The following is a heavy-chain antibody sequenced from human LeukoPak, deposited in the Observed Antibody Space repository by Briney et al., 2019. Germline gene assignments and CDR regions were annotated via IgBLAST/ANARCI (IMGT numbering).Heavy chain of an antibody. Sequence: ASVKVSCKVSGYVFGAYGLSWVRQAPDQGLEWLGWIAPYEGDTQYTPKLQDRITLTADTATTTVYMELRSLREDDSAVYYCASNFIRTGYFGEYYLHWGQGTQVVVSS. D-gene: IGHD3-9*01. V-gene: IGHV1-18*01. J-gene: IGHJ1*01. CDR3: ASNFIRTGYFGEYYLH. CDR1: GYVFGAYG. CDR2: IAPYEGDT.